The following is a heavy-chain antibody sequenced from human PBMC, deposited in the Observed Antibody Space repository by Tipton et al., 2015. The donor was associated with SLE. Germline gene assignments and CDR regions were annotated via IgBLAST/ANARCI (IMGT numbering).Heavy chain of an antibody. CDR3: ARSGGDCSSASCYDLSFDV. CDR2: LNSDGSST. J-gene: IGHJ3*01. V-gene: IGHV3-74*01. D-gene: IGHD2-2*01. Sequence: SLRLSCAASGFTFSSYWIHWVRQAPGKGLVWVSSLNSDGSSTTYADSVKGRFTISRDNTKNTLYLPMNSLRAEDTAVDYCARSGGDCSSASCYDLSFDVWGQGTTVTVSS. CDR1: GFTFSSYW.